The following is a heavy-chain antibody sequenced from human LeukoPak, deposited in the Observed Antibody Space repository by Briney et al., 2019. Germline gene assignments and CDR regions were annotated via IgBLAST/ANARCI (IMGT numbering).Heavy chain of an antibody. Sequence: TGGSLRFSCAASGFNFSSYWMSWVRQAPGKGLEWVANIKHDGSETNYVDSVKGRFTISRDSAKNSLHLQMNSLRVEDTAVYYCAKNGGPHGMDVWGQGTTVTVSS. J-gene: IGHJ6*02. CDR2: IKHDGSET. CDR1: GFNFSSYW. V-gene: IGHV3-7*02. CDR3: AKNGGPHGMDV. D-gene: IGHD3-16*01.